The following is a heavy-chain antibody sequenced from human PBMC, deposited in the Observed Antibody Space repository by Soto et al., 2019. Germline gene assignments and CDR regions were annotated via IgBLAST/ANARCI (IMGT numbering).Heavy chain of an antibody. Sequence: SETLSLTCSVSGDSIKGGGYFWGWVRQPPGKGLEWIGSIYYTGNTYYSPSLRSRVAMSVDTSNNELSLRLTSLTAVDTAVYFCWRHGLTTGVTWYGDVSCIDPRGPG. V-gene: IGHV4-39*01. CDR1: GDSIKGGGYF. CDR2: IYYTGNT. CDR3: WRHGLTTGVTWYGDVSCIDP. D-gene: IGHD3-10*01. J-gene: IGHJ5*02.